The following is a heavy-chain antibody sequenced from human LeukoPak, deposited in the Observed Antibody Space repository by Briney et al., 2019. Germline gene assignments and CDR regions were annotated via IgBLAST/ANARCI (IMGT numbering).Heavy chain of an antibody. V-gene: IGHV4-30-2*01. Sequence: SQTLSLTCAVSGGSISSGGYSWSWIRQPPGKGLEWIGYIYHSGSTYHNPSLKSRVTISVDRSKNQFSLKLSSVTAADTAVYYCARAPYGGNPYYFDYWGQGTLVTVSS. CDR2: IYHSGST. D-gene: IGHD4-23*01. CDR1: GGSISSGGYS. CDR3: ARAPYGGNPYYFDY. J-gene: IGHJ4*02.